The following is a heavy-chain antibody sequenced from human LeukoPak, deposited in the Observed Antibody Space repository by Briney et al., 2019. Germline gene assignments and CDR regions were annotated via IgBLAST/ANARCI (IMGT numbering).Heavy chain of an antibody. CDR2: IYYSGST. Sequence: SETLSLTCTVSGVSINSDAYFWSWIRQPPGKGLEWIGYIYYSGSTNYNPSLKSRVTISVDTSKNQFSLKLSSVTAADTAVYYCARGIPYDFWSGSSGYWGQGTLVTVSS. V-gene: IGHV4-61*08. CDR3: ARGIPYDFWSGSSGY. J-gene: IGHJ4*02. D-gene: IGHD3-3*01. CDR1: GVSINSDAYF.